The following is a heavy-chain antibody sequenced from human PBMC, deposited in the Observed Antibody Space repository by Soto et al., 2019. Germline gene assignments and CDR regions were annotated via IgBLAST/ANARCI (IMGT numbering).Heavy chain of an antibody. Sequence: QLLMQESGPGLVKPSETLSLTCTVSGGSISRSTYYWGWIRQPPGKGLEWIGSIYFGGSTYYNPSLTSRVTISVDTSKNQSSLKLSSGTAADTGVYYCARHSRYCINGACYSAHYSYGLDGWGQGTTVTVSS. V-gene: IGHV4-39*01. J-gene: IGHJ6*02. CDR3: ARHSRYCINGACYSAHYSYGLDG. D-gene: IGHD2-8*01. CDR2: IYFGGST. CDR1: GGSISRSTYY.